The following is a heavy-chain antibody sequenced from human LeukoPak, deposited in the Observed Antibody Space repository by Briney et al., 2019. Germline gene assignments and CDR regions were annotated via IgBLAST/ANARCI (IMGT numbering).Heavy chain of an antibody. CDR2: ISAYNGNT. CDR1: GYTFSNYG. CDR3: ARVGSMPTHQYYYYYMDV. Sequence: ASVKVSCKASGYTFSNYGISWVRQAPGQGLEWMGWISAYNGNTNYAQKLQGRVTMTTDTSTSTAYMELRSLRSDDTAVYYCARVGSMPTHQYYYYYMDVWGKGTTVTVSS. D-gene: IGHD6-13*01. J-gene: IGHJ6*03. V-gene: IGHV1-18*01.